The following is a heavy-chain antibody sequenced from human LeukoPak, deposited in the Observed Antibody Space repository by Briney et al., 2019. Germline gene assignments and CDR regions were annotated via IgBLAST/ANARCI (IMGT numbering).Heavy chain of an antibody. CDR3: ARGAPLFTYYDFWSIYYADI. D-gene: IGHD3-3*01. J-gene: IGHJ4*02. CDR1: GYTFTSYG. Sequence: ASVKLSCKASGYTFTSYGISWGRQAPGQGLEWMGWISAYNGNTTYAQKLQGRVTMTTDTSTSTAYMTMRSLRSDDTAVYYCARGAPLFTYYDFWSIYYADIWGQGNLFTVSS. V-gene: IGHV1-18*01. CDR2: ISAYNGNT.